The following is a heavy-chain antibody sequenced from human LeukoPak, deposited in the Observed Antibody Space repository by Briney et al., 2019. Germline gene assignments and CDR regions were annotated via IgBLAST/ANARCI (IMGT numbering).Heavy chain of an antibody. CDR2: ISSSASII. CDR1: GFTFSSYE. J-gene: IGHJ4*02. CDR3: AREYSSSTGRCFDY. V-gene: IGHV3-48*03. Sequence: GGSLRLSCAASGFTFSSYEMNWVRQAPGRGLEWVSFISSSASIIQYADSVKGRFTISRDNAKNSLYLQINSLRAEDTAVYYCAREYSSSTGRCFDYWGQGTLVTVSS. D-gene: IGHD6-6*01.